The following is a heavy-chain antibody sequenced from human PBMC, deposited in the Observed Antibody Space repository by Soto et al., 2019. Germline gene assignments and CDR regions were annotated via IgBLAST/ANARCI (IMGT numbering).Heavy chain of an antibody. CDR2: IDNAGTAS. J-gene: IGHJ6*04. CDR1: GFTLSGRS. CDR3: ARGWFGPDV. V-gene: IGHV3-74*01. D-gene: IGHD3-10*01. Sequence: EVQLVESGGGLVQPGGSLRLSCAASGFTLSGRSMHWVRQAPGKGLVWVSGIDNAGTASDYADSVKGRFTSSRDNAKNMLYLQMTSLRVEDTAVYYCARGWFGPDVWGNGTTVTVSS.